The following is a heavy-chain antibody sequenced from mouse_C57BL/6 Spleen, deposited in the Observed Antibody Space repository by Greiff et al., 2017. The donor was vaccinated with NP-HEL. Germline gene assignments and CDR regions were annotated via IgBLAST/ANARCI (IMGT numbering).Heavy chain of an antibody. Sequence: QVQLQQPGAELVKPGASVKMSCKASGYTFTSYWITWVKQRPGQGLEWIGDIYPGSGSTNYNEKFKSKATLTVDTSSSTAYMQLSSLTSEDSAVYYCARWGDDYDKDMDYWGQGTSVTVSS. CDR2: IYPGSGST. J-gene: IGHJ4*01. CDR3: ARWGDDYDKDMDY. D-gene: IGHD2-4*01. CDR1: GYTFTSYW. V-gene: IGHV1-55*01.